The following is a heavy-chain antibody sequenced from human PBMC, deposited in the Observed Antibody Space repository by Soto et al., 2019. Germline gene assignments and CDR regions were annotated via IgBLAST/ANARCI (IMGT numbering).Heavy chain of an antibody. Sequence: PLETLSLTCAVSGASISANYWNWIRQPAGGGLEWIGRIHTSGTANYNPSLKSRVSMSVDTSTNQFSLHLRSVTPEDTAVYYCARGNYASENSYGLNWFDPWAQGTLVTVSS. CDR3: ARGNYASENSYGLNWFDP. V-gene: IGHV4-4*07. D-gene: IGHD3-10*01. J-gene: IGHJ5*02. CDR2: IHTSGTA. CDR1: GASISANY.